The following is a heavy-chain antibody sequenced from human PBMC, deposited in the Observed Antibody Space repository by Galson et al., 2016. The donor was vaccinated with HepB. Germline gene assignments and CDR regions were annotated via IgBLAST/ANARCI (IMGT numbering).Heavy chain of an antibody. CDR2: ISCSGANT. D-gene: IGHD3-3*01. CDR3: ARARGFYDAFNV. V-gene: IGHV3-23*01. J-gene: IGHJ3*01. CDR1: GFTFSDYA. Sequence: SLRLSCAASGFTFSDYAMTWVRQAPGKGLEWLATISCSGANTWLSDSVKARLTVSRGNSGNTLYLEINRLRAEDTALYYCARARGFYDAFNVWGQGAMVTVSS.